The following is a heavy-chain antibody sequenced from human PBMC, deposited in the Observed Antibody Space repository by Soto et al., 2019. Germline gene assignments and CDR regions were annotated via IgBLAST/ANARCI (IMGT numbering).Heavy chain of an antibody. Sequence: PSETLSLTCSISGDSISRYYWSWIRQSAGKGLEWIGRTYISGDTNYNPSLKSRVTMSVSTSKNQLSLKLSSVTAADTAVYYCARVTDYCSSTSCYTGFWPVPDYYYYGMDVWGQGTTVTVSS. D-gene: IGHD2-2*02. J-gene: IGHJ6*02. CDR1: GDSISRYY. V-gene: IGHV4-4*07. CDR3: ARVTDYCSSTSCYTGFWPVPDYYYYGMDV. CDR2: TYISGDT.